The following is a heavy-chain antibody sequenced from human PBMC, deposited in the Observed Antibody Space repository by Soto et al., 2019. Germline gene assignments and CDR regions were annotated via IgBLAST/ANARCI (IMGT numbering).Heavy chain of an antibody. Sequence: QLQLQESGPGLVKPSETLSLTCTVSGGSISSSSYYWGWIRQPAGKGLEWIGSIYYSGSTYYNPSLKSRVTISVDTSKNQFSLKLSSVTAADTAVYYCARRRYSRDSYYFDYWGQGTLVTVSS. J-gene: IGHJ4*02. D-gene: IGHD6-13*01. CDR3: ARRRYSRDSYYFDY. CDR2: IYYSGST. CDR1: GGSISSSSYY. V-gene: IGHV4-39*01.